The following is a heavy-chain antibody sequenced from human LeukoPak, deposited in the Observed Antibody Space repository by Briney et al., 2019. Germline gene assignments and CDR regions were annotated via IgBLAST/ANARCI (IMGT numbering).Heavy chain of an antibody. J-gene: IGHJ5*02. CDR3: AREGTSGTHLNWFDP. CDR2: IYGSGST. Sequence: SETLSLTCTVSGGSLSSYYWSWIRQPPGEGLEWIGHIYGSGSTNYNPSLKSRVTLSVDTSKNQFSLKLSSVTAADTAVYNCAREGTSGTHLNWFDPWGQGTLVTVSS. CDR1: GGSLSSYY. D-gene: IGHD1-1*01. V-gene: IGHV4-59*01.